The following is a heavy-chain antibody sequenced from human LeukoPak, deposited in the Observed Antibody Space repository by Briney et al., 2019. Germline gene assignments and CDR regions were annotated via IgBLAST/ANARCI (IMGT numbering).Heavy chain of an antibody. CDR1: GYRFTSYW. CDR3: ARRVGYYYDSSGYYYFDY. Sequence: GESLKISCKGSGYRFTSYWIGWVRQMPGKGLEWMGIIYHGDSDTRYSPSFQGQVTISADKSISTAYLQWSSLKASDTAMYYCARRVGYYYDSSGYYYFDYWGQGTLVTVSS. CDR2: IYHGDSDT. J-gene: IGHJ4*02. D-gene: IGHD3-22*01. V-gene: IGHV5-51*01.